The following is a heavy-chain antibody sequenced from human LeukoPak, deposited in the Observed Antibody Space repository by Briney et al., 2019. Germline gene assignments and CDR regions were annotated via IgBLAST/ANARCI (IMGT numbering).Heavy chain of an antibody. D-gene: IGHD2-15*01. CDR3: TTNSHCSGGSCYDYYFYYMDV. Sequence: GGSLRLSCAASGFTFSNAWMSWVRQAPGPGLEWVGRIKSKTEGGTTDYAAPVKGRFTISRDDSKNTLYLQMNSLKTEDTAVYYCTTNSHCSGGSCYDYYFYYMDVLGKGTTVTISS. CDR2: IKSKTEGGTT. CDR1: GFTFSNAW. J-gene: IGHJ6*03. V-gene: IGHV3-15*01.